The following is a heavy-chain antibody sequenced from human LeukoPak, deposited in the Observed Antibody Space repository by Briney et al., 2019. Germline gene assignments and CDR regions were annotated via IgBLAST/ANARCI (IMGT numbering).Heavy chain of an antibody. D-gene: IGHD4-17*01. CDR1: GFTFSSYA. J-gene: IGHJ4*02. CDR2: ISGSGGST. V-gene: IGHV3-23*01. CDR3: AREMSMVTSFDY. Sequence: GGSLRLSCAASGFTFSSYAMSWVRQAPGKGPEWVSAISGSGGSTYYADSVKGRFTISRDNAKNSVFLQMNSLRAEDTAVYYCAREMSMVTSFDYWGQGTLVTVSS.